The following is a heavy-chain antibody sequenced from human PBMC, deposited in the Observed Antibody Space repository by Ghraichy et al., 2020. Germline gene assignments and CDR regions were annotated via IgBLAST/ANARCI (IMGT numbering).Heavy chain of an antibody. V-gene: IGHV3-48*02. CDR3: ARGSTVVRFFYYAGMDV. CDR1: GFTISTYS. J-gene: IGHJ6*02. CDR2: ITSSSRTK. D-gene: IGHD4-23*01. Sequence: GGSLRLSCVGSGFTISTYSMYWVRPSPGKGLEWVAYITSSSRTKSYADSVKGRFTISRANGQNSLYLQMNSLRDEDTAVYYCARGSTVVRFFYYAGMDVWGQGTTVTVSS.